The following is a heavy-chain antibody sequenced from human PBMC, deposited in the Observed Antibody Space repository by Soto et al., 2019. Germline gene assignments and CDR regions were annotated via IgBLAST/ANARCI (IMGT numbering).Heavy chain of an antibody. CDR1: GYTFTSYA. CDR2: INAGNGNT. J-gene: IGHJ4*02. D-gene: IGHD3-10*01. V-gene: IGHV1-3*01. Sequence: QVQLVQSGAEVKKPGASVKVSCKASGYTFTSYAMHWVRQAPGQRLEWMGWINAGNGNTKYSQKFQGRVTITRDTSASTAYMEQSSLRSEDTAVYYCARATLWFGELLNYWGQGTLVTVSS. CDR3: ARATLWFGELLNY.